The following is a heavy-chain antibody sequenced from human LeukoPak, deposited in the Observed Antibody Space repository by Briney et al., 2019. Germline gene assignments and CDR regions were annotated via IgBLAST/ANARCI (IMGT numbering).Heavy chain of an antibody. V-gene: IGHV3-30*18. J-gene: IGHJ5*02. CDR2: ISYDGSNK. CDR3: AKDNPLYIAAAGTGRFDP. CDR1: GFTFSSYG. D-gene: IGHD6-13*01. Sequence: GGSLRLSCAASGFTFSSYGMHWVRQAPGKGLEWVAVISYDGSNKYYADPVKGRFTISRDNSKNTLYLQMNSLRAEDTAVYYCAKDNPLYIAAAGTGRFDPWGQGTLVTVSS.